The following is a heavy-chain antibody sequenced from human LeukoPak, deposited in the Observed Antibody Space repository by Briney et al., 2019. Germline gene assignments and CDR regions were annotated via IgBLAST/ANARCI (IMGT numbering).Heavy chain of an antibody. Sequence: GASVKVSCKASGYTFTSYYMHWVRQAPGQGLEWMGIINPSGGSTSYAQKFQGRVTITADESTSTAYMELSSLRSEDTAVYYCARAGHYYGSGSYLAYWGQGTLVTVSS. V-gene: IGHV1-46*01. CDR2: INPSGGST. CDR3: ARAGHYYGSGSYLAY. J-gene: IGHJ4*02. D-gene: IGHD3-10*01. CDR1: GYTFTSYY.